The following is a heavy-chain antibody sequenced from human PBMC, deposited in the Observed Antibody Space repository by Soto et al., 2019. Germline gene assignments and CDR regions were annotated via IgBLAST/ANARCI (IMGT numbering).Heavy chain of an antibody. V-gene: IGHV5-51*01. Sequence: GESLKISCKGSGYSFTSWWIGWVRQMPGKGPEWMGIIFPGDSETRYSPSFQGQVTISVDKSISTAYLQWSSLKASDTATYYCARGGSDYGLDYWGQGSLVTVSS. CDR2: IFPGDSET. J-gene: IGHJ4*02. D-gene: IGHD3-10*01. CDR1: GYSFTSWW. CDR3: ARGGSDYGLDY.